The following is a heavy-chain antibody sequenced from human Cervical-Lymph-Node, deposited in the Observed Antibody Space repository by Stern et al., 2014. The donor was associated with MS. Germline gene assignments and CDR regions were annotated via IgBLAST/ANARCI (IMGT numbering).Heavy chain of an antibody. Sequence: VQLVESGPGLVKPSETLSLTCTVSGGSIYNYYWTWIRQPQGKGLEWIGHIDYSGSTNYNPSLESRVTMSVDSSKNEFSLILTSVTAADTAVYYCARALRNAYTWFDPWGQGTLVTVSS. CDR3: ARALRNAYTWFDP. CDR1: GGSIYNYY. V-gene: IGHV4-59*01. J-gene: IGHJ5*01. CDR2: IDYSGST. D-gene: IGHD2-2*01.